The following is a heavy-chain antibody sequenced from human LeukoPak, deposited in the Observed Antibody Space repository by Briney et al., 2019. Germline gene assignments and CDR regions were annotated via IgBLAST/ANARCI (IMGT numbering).Heavy chain of an antibody. CDR3: ARVTGYRIEDYFDY. V-gene: IGHV4-59*01. J-gene: IGHJ4*02. D-gene: IGHD6-13*01. Sequence: SETLSLTCTVSGGSISSYYWSWIRQPPGKGLEWIGYIYYSGSTNYNPSLKSRVTISVETSKNEFSLKPRSVTAADTAVYYCARVTGYRIEDYFDYWGQRTLVTVSS. CDR2: IYYSGST. CDR1: GGSISSYY.